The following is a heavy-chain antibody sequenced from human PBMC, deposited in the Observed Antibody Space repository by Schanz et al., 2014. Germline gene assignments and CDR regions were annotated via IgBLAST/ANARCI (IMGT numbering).Heavy chain of an antibody. Sequence: EVQLLESGGGLVKPGGSLRLSCATSGFTLNNAWMNWVRQAPGKGLEWVSVIGVDGTTTYYADSVKGRFTISRDNSKNTLYLQMNSLRPEDTAVYYCAKYRGYYRVSGSYRELEYWGQGTLVTVSS. J-gene: IGHJ4*02. CDR1: GFTLNNAW. CDR2: IGVDGTTT. CDR3: AKYRGYYRVSGSYRELEY. V-gene: IGHV3-23*01. D-gene: IGHD3-10*01.